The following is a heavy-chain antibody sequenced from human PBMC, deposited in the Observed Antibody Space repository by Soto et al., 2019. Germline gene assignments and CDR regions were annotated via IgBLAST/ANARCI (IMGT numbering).Heavy chain of an antibody. Sequence: PGRSQTLFCAASGLTLSNYSMNWVRQAPEKGQEWVSSISSSSSYIYYADSVKGRFTISRDNDKNSLYLQMNSLRAEDTAVYYCARDYGSSWSKVNYYYYGMDISAQGTTVTDPS. J-gene: IGHJ6*02. D-gene: IGHD6-13*01. CDR3: ARDYGSSWSKVNYYYYGMDI. CDR2: ISSSSSYI. V-gene: IGHV3-21*01. CDR1: GLTLSNYS.